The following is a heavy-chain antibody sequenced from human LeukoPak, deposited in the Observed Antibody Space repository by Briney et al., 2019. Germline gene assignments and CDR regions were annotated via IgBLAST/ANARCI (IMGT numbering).Heavy chain of an antibody. CDR2: INHRGST. D-gene: IGHD2-2*01. J-gene: IGHJ5*02. Sequence: PSETLSLTCAVYGWSFNDYYWNWIRQPPGKGLEWIGEINHRGSTNYNPSLKSRVTISVDTSKNQFSLELTSVTAADTAVYYCARGQVPSARGHNWFDPWGQGTLVTVSS. CDR1: GWSFNDYY. V-gene: IGHV4-34*01. CDR3: ARGQVPSARGHNWFDP.